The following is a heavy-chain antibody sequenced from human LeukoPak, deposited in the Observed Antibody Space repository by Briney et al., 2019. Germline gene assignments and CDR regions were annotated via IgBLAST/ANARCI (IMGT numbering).Heavy chain of an antibody. V-gene: IGHV4-39*01. CDR1: GGSISSSGYY. CDR2: IYYSGST. CDR3: ARRDMDTAMVNYYYYYMDV. J-gene: IGHJ6*03. Sequence: SETLSLTCTVSGGSISSSGYYWGWIRQPPGKGLEWIGSIYYSGSTYYNPSLKSRVTISVDTSKNQFSLKLSSVTAADTAVYYCARRDMDTAMVNYYYYYMDVWGKGTTVTVSS. D-gene: IGHD5-18*01.